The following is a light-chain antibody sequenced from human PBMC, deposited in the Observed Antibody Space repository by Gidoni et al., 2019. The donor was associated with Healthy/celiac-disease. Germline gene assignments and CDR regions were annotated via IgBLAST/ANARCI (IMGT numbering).Light chain of an antibody. J-gene: IGLJ2*01. V-gene: IGLV1-44*01. CDR2: SNN. CDR1: SSTIGSNT. CDR3: AAWDDSLNGS. Sequence: QSVLTQPPSASGTPGQRVTISCSGSSSTIGSNTVNWYQQLPGTAPKLLIYSNNQRPSGVPDRFSGSKSGTSASLAISGLQSEDEADYYCAAWDDSLNGSFGGGTKLTVL.